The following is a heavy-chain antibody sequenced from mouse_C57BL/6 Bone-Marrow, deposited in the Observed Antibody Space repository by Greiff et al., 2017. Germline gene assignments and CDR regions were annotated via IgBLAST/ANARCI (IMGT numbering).Heavy chain of an antibody. CDR3: ARSRVYSNYGTWVAY. V-gene: IGHV1-52*01. D-gene: IGHD2-5*01. CDR1: GYTFTSYW. J-gene: IGHJ3*01. Sequence: QVQLKQPGAELVRPGSSVKLSCKASGYTFTSYWMHWVKQRPIQGLEWIGNIDPSDSETHYNQKFKDKATLTVDKSSRTAYMQLSSLTSEDSAVYYCARSRVYSNYGTWVAYWGQGTLVTVSA. CDR2: IDPSDSET.